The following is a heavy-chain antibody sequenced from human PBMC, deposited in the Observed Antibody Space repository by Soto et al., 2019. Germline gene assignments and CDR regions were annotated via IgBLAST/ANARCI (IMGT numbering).Heavy chain of an antibody. D-gene: IGHD4-4*01. CDR1: GFTFSSYN. V-gene: IGHV3-48*01. CDR2: ITNSGTTM. CDR3: ARVSNGMDV. Sequence: EVQLVESGGGLVQPGGSLSLSCAASGFTFSSYNVNWVRQAPGKGLEWVSYITNSGTTMYYADFVKGRFTISRDNAKNSLYLQMTSLRAEDTAVYYCARVSNGMDVWGQGTTVTAAS. J-gene: IGHJ6*02.